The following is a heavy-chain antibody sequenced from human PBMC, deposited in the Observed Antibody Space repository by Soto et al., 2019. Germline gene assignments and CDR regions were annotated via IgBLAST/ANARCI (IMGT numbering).Heavy chain of an antibody. Sequence: GGSLRLSCAASGFTVSSYWMHWVRQAPGKGLVWVSRINSDGSSTSYADSVKGRFTISRDNAKNSLYLQMNSLRAEDTAVYYCAIPTAHGAFDIWGQGTMVTVSS. CDR3: AIPTAHGAFDI. D-gene: IGHD4-17*01. J-gene: IGHJ3*02. CDR2: INSDGSST. V-gene: IGHV3-74*01. CDR1: GFTVSSYW.